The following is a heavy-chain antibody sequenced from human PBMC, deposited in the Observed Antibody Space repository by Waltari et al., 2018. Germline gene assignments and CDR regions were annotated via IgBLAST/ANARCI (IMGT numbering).Heavy chain of an antibody. D-gene: IGHD1-26*01. J-gene: IGHJ4*02. CDR2: ISWNSGSI. Sequence: EVQLVESGGGLVQPGRSLRLSCAASGFTFHDYAMHWVRQAPGKGLEWVSGISWNSGSIGYADSVKGRFTISRDNAKNSLYLQMNSLRAEDMALYYCAKGGREDYFDYWGQGTLVTVSS. V-gene: IGHV3-9*03. CDR3: AKGGREDYFDY. CDR1: GFTFHDYA.